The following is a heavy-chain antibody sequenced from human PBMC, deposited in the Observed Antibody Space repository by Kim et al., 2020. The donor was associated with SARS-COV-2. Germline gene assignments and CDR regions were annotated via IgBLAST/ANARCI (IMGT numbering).Heavy chain of an antibody. CDR1: GGTFSSYA. Sequence: SVKVSCKASGGTFSSYAISWVRQAPGQGLEWMGGIIPIFGTANYAQKFQGRVTITADESTSTAYMELSSLRSEDTAVYYCARLGSSWSGRYFDYWGQGTLVTVSS. CDR3: ARLGSSWSGRYFDY. V-gene: IGHV1-69*13. CDR2: IIPIFGTA. D-gene: IGHD6-13*01. J-gene: IGHJ4*02.